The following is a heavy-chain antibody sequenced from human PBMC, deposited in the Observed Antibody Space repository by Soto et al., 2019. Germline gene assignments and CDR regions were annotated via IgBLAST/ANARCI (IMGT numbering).Heavy chain of an antibody. J-gene: IGHJ4*02. D-gene: IGHD4-17*01. CDR1: GGSITTGGYY. Sequence: QVQLQESGPGLVQPSQTLSLTCTVSGGSITTGGYYWSWIRQHPGKGLESIGYIYDSGTTDYNPSLKSRLTISLDTSKNQFAMKMRSVSAADTAVYYWARSVHSGDYIDYWGQGTLVTVSS. CDR3: ARSVHSGDYIDY. CDR2: IYDSGTT. V-gene: IGHV4-31*03.